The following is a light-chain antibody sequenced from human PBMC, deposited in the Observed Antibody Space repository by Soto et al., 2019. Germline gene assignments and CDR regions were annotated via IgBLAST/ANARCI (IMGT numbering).Light chain of an antibody. Sequence: QSALTQPPSASGSPGQSVTISCTGTNSDIGGYNYVSWYQQHPGKAPKLMIYDVNKRPSGVPDRFSGSKSGNTASLTVSGLQAEDEADYYCSSYAGSNNLVFGGGTQLTVL. CDR1: NSDIGGYNY. CDR3: SSYAGSNNLV. J-gene: IGLJ2*01. V-gene: IGLV2-8*01. CDR2: DVN.